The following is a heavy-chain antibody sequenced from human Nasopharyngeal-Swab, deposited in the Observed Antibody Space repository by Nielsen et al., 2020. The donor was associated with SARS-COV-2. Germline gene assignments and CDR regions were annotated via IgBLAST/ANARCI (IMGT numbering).Heavy chain of an antibody. CDR2: INPNSGGT. D-gene: IGHD2-8*01. CDR1: GYTFTGYY. J-gene: IGHJ6*03. CDR3: ARGPGGYCTNGVCPNYYYMDV. Sequence: ASVKVSCKASGYTFTGYYMHWVRQAPGQGLEWMGWINPNSGGTNYAQKFQGWVTMNRDRSISTAYMELSRLRSDDTAVYYCARGPGGYCTNGVCPNYYYMDVWGKGTTVTVPS. V-gene: IGHV1-2*04.